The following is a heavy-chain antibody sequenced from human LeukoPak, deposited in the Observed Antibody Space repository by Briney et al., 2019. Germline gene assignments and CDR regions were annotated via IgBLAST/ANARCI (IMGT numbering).Heavy chain of an antibody. CDR3: ANLRDSSGWYSWFDP. Sequence: SETLSLTCSVSGGSISSYYWSWIRQPPGKGLECIGYIYYSGSTNYNPSLKSRVTISVDTSKNQFSLKLSSVTAADTAVYYCANLRDSSGWYSWFDPWGQGTLVTVSS. V-gene: IGHV4-59*01. CDR1: GGSISSYY. D-gene: IGHD6-19*01. J-gene: IGHJ5*02. CDR2: IYYSGST.